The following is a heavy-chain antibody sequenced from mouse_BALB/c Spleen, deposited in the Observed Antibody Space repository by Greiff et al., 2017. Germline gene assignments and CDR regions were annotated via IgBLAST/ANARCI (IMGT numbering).Heavy chain of an antibody. CDR3: AREVLRLHYFDY. CDR1: GFTFSSYA. Sequence: EVNVVESGGGLVKPGGSLKLSCAASGFTFSSYAMSWVRQTPEKRLEWVATISSGGSYTYYPDSVKGRFTISRDNAKNTLYLQMSSLRSEDTAMYCCAREVLRLHYFDYWGQGTTRTVSS. D-gene: IGHD1-2*01. CDR2: ISSGGSYT. J-gene: IGHJ2*01. V-gene: IGHV5-9-3*01.